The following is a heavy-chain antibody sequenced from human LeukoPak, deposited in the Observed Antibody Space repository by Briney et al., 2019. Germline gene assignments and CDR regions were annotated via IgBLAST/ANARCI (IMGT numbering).Heavy chain of an antibody. D-gene: IGHD3-16*02. CDR1: GYTFTSYD. Sequence: ASVKVSCKASGYTFTSYDINWVRQATGQGLEWMGWMNPNSGNTGSAQRFQGRVTMTRDTSISTAYMELSSLTSEDAAVYYCARGPLVRLPSSFDPWGRGTLVTVSS. CDR2: MNPNSGNT. J-gene: IGHJ5*02. CDR3: ARGPLVRLPSSFDP. V-gene: IGHV1-8*01.